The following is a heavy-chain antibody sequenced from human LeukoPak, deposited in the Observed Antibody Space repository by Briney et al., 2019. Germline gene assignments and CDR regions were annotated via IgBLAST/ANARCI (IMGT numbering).Heavy chain of an antibody. D-gene: IGHD4-17*01. V-gene: IGHV1-18*01. Sequence: ASVKVSCKASGYTFTSYGISWVRRAPGQGLEWMGWISAYNGNTNYARKLQGRVTMTTDTSTSTAYMELRSLRSDDTAVYYCARDYGDYFAASYFDYWGQGTLVTVSS. J-gene: IGHJ4*02. CDR3: ARDYGDYFAASYFDY. CDR1: GYTFTSYG. CDR2: ISAYNGNT.